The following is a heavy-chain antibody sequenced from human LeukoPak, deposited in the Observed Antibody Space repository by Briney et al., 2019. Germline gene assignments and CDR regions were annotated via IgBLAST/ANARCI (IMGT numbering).Heavy chain of an antibody. D-gene: IGHD3-22*01. CDR3: AGGSYYDSSGYYSRGALRFDP. Sequence: SETLSLTCTVSGGSISYYYWSWIRQPPGKGLEWIGYIYYSGSTNYNPSLKSRVTISVDTSKNQFSLKLSSVTAADTAVYYCAGGSYYDSSGYYSRGALRFDPWGQGTLVTVSS. CDR1: GGSISYYY. V-gene: IGHV4-59*01. J-gene: IGHJ5*02. CDR2: IYYSGST.